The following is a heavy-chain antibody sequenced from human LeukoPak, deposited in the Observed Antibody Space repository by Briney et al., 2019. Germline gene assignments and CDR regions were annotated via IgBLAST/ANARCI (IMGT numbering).Heavy chain of an antibody. CDR1: GFTFSSYG. V-gene: IGHV3-23*01. J-gene: IGHJ4*02. CDR3: AKDRSIGTYYTFDS. Sequence: QPGGTLRLSCAASGFTFSSYGMSWVRQAPGKGLEWVSTVSGSGAIAYYTDSDKGRFPLSRDNSKNTLSPHMSSVTDKETAVYYCAKDRSIGTYYTFDSWGQGTLVTVSS. D-gene: IGHD1-26*01. CDR2: VSGSGAIA.